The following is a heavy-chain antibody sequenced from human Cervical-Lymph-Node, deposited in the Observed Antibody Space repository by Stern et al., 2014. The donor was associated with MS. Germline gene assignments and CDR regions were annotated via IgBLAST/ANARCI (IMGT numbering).Heavy chain of an antibody. Sequence: QVQLVQSGAEVKKPGSSVTVSCKASGGTFSSSYAVSWVRQAPGQGLVWMGRSIPMIGLANYAQKFQTRFTITADKSSSTVYMILSSLTSEDTALYYCARGIVTNRPAATLHNLFDPWGQGTLVTVSS. CDR3: ARGIVTNRPAATLHNLFDP. CDR1: GGTFSSSYA. D-gene: IGHD2-15*01. CDR2: SIPMIGLA. V-gene: IGHV1-69*09. J-gene: IGHJ5*02.